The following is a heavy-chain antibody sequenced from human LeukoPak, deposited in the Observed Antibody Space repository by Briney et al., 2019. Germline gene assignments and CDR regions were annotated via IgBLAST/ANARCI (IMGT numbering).Heavy chain of an antibody. D-gene: IGHD3-3*01. CDR3: AKDGPYYDFSSGYPFDH. Sequence: GGSLRLSCAASGFTFSSYWMHWVRQAPGKGLVWVSRINSDGSSTSYADSVKGRFTISRDNAKNTLYLQMNSLRAEDTAVYYCAKDGPYYDFSSGYPFDHWGQGTLVTVSS. CDR2: INSDGSST. CDR1: GFTFSSYW. V-gene: IGHV3-74*01. J-gene: IGHJ4*02.